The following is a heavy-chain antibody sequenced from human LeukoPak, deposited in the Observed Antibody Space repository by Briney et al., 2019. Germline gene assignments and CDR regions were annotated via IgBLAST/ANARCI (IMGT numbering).Heavy chain of an antibody. Sequence: GGSLRLSCAASGFSFSSYGIHWVRQAPGKGLEWVAVIGYDGSNKYYADSVKGRLTISRDNSKNTLYLQMNSLRTEDTAVYFCAKEIYYDSSAFFDYWGQGTLVTVSS. D-gene: IGHD3-22*01. V-gene: IGHV3-30*18. CDR3: AKEIYYDSSAFFDY. J-gene: IGHJ4*02. CDR2: IGYDGSNK. CDR1: GFSFSSYG.